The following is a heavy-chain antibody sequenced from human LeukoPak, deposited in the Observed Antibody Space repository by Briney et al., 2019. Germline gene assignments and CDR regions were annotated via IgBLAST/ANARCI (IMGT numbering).Heavy chain of an antibody. CDR1: GGSISSYY. D-gene: IGHD3-10*01. V-gene: IGHV4-59*08. Sequence: SGTLSLTCTVSGGSISSYYWSWIRQPPGKGPGWIWYIYSSGSANYNPSLKSRVTISVDTSKNQFSLKLSSVTAADTAVYYCARRRGAHTANALDIWGQGTMVTVSS. J-gene: IGHJ3*02. CDR3: ARRRGAHTANALDI. CDR2: IYSSGSA.